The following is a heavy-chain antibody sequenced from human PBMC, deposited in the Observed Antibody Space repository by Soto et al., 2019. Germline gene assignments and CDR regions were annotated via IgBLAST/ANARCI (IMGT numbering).Heavy chain of an antibody. Sequence: GGSLRLSCAASRFTFSSYNMNWVRQAPGRGLEWVSSITSGSTSKYYADSVKGRFTISRDDAKDSLYLQINNLRAEDTAVYYCVREGGYCTTSTCYRHGMDIWGQGTTVTVSS. J-gene: IGHJ6*02. V-gene: IGHV3-21*01. CDR1: RFTFSSYN. CDR2: ITSGSTSK. CDR3: VREGGYCTTSTCYRHGMDI. D-gene: IGHD2-2*02.